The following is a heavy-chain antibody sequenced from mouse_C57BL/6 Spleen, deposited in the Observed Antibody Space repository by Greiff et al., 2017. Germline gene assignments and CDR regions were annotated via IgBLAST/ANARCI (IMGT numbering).Heavy chain of an antibody. CDR2: IDPSDSYT. CDR3: ARSGYYYGSSYFDY. CDR1: GYTFTSYW. D-gene: IGHD1-1*01. V-gene: IGHV1-59*01. Sequence: VQLQQPGAELVRPGTSVKLSCKASGYTFTSYWMHWVKQRPGQGLEWIGVIDPSDSYTNYNQKFKGKATLTVDTSSSTAYMQLSSLTSEDSAVYYCARSGYYYGSSYFDYWGQGTTLTVSS. J-gene: IGHJ2*01.